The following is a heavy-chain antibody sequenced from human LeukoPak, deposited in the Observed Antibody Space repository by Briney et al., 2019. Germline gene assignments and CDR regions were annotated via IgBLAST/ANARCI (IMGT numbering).Heavy chain of an antibody. Sequence: SETLSLTCSVSGYSISSGYYWGWIRQPPGKGLEWIGSIYHSGSTYYDPSLKSRVTISVDKSKNQFSLNLSSVTAADTAVYYCAREDYDSSGYYLYAFDIWGQGTMVTVSS. V-gene: IGHV4-38-2*02. CDR3: AREDYDSSGYYLYAFDI. D-gene: IGHD3-22*01. J-gene: IGHJ3*02. CDR2: IYHSGST. CDR1: GYSISSGYY.